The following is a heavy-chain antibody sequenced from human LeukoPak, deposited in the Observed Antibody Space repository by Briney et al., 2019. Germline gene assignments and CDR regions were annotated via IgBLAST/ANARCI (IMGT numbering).Heavy chain of an antibody. CDR1: GGSISSSSYY. CDR3: ARHTFVGWLQLHYFDY. D-gene: IGHD5-24*01. J-gene: IGHJ4*02. V-gene: IGHV4-39*01. CDR2: IYYSGST. Sequence: SSETLSLTCTVSGGSISSSSYYWGWIRQPPGKGLEWIGSIYYSGSTYYNPSLKSRVTISVDTSKNQFSLKLSSVTAADTAVYYCARHTFVGWLQLHYFDYWGQGTLVTVSS.